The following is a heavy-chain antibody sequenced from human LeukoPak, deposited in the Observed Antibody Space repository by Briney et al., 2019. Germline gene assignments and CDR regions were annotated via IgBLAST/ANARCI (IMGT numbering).Heavy chain of an antibody. CDR3: ARTYYDFWSGYLYAFDI. CDR2: IIPIFGTA. D-gene: IGHD3-3*01. Sequence: GASVKVSCKASGGTFSSYAISRVRQAPGQGLEWMGGIIPIFGTANYAQKFQGRVTMTRDTSTSTVYMELSSLRSEDTAVYYCARTYYDFWSGYLYAFDIWGQGTMVTVSS. CDR1: GGTFSSYA. V-gene: IGHV1-69*05. J-gene: IGHJ3*02.